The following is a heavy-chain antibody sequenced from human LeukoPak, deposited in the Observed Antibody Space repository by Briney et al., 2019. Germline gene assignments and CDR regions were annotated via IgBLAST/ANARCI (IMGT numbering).Heavy chain of an antibody. J-gene: IGHJ4*02. V-gene: IGHV4-34*01. CDR2: INHSGRT. CDR3: ARGRMGDC. D-gene: IGHD1-14*01. Sequence: PSETLSLTCAVYGGSFSGYYWSWIRQPPGKGLEWIGEINHSGRTNYNPSLKSRVTISVHTSKNQFSLKLSSVTAADTAVYYCARGRMGDCWGQGTLVTVSS. CDR1: GGSFSGYY.